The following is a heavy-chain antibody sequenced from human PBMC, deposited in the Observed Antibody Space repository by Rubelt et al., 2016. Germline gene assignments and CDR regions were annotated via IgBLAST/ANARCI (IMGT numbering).Heavy chain of an antibody. D-gene: IGHD4-17*01. Sequence: QVQLQQWGAGLLKPSETLSLTCAVYGGSFSGYYWSWIRQPPGKGLEWIGEINHSGSTNYNPSLKMRVPISVDTSKNQFSLKLSSVTAADTAVYYGARGREHYGDRAEYFQHWGQGTLVTVSS. J-gene: IGHJ1*01. V-gene: IGHV4-34*01. CDR1: GGSFSGYY. CDR2: INHSGST. CDR3: ARGREHYGDRAEYFQH.